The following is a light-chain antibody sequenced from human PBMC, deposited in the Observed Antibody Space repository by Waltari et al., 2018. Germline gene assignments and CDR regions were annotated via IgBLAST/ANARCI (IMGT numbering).Light chain of an antibody. Sequence: DIVMTQSPDSLAVSLGERATINCKSSQTVLYRDNNKNYLTWYQQKPGQPPKLLFSWASIRESGVPDRLSASGSVTDFTLTISSLQAEDVAVYYCHQHYTTPWTFGQGTKVEIK. J-gene: IGKJ1*01. CDR2: WAS. CDR1: QTVLYRDNNKNY. CDR3: HQHYTTPWT. V-gene: IGKV4-1*01.